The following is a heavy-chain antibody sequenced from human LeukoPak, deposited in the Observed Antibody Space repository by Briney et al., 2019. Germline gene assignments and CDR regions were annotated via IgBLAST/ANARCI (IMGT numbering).Heavy chain of an antibody. J-gene: IGHJ3*02. CDR3: ARGLAEGLLFGAFDI. CDR1: GYTFTNYY. CDR2: IIPIFGTA. D-gene: IGHD2/OR15-2a*01. Sequence: SVTVSCKASGYTFTNYYMHWVRQAPGQGLEWMGGIIPIFGTANYAQKFQGRVTITADESTSTAYMELSSLRSEDTAVYYCARGLAEGLLFGAFDIWGQGTMVTVSS. V-gene: IGHV1-69*13.